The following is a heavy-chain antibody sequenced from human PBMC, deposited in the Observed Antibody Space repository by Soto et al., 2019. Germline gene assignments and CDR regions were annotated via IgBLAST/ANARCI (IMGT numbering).Heavy chain of an antibody. J-gene: IGHJ6*02. CDR2: INHSGST. V-gene: IGHV4-34*01. CDR1: GGSFSGYY. Sequence: SETLSLTCAVYGGSFSGYYWSWIRQPPGKGLEWIGEINHSGSTNYNPSLKSRVTISVDTSKNQFSLKLSSVTAADTAVYYCARGYSSSWYFYGMDVWGQGTTVTVSS. D-gene: IGHD6-13*01. CDR3: ARGYSSSWYFYGMDV.